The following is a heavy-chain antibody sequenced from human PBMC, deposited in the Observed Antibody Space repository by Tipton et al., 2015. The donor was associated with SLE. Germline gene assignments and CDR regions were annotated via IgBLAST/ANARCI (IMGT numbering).Heavy chain of an antibody. CDR2: IKQDGSEK. Sequence: SLRLSCAASGFTFSRYWMSWVRQAPGKGLEWVANIKQDGSEKDYVDSVKGRLTISRDNAKNSLYLQMNSLRVEDTAVYYCASSFYCGGDCYPYYFDYWGQGTLVTVSS. CDR1: GFTFSRYW. D-gene: IGHD2-21*01. V-gene: IGHV3-7*01. J-gene: IGHJ4*02. CDR3: ASSFYCGGDCYPYYFDY.